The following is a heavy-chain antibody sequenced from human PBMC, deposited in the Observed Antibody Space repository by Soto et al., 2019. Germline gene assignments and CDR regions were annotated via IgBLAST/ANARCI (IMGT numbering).Heavy chain of an antibody. V-gene: IGHV1-3*01. J-gene: IGHJ5*02. Sequence: ASVKVSCKASGYTFTSYAMHWVRQAPGQRLEWMGWINAGNGNTKYSQKFQGRVTITRDTSASTAYMELSSLRSEDTAVYYCATDQKWYYDFWSGYVSWFDTWGQGTLVTVSS. D-gene: IGHD3-3*01. CDR2: INAGNGNT. CDR3: ATDQKWYYDFWSGYVSWFDT. CDR1: GYTFTSYA.